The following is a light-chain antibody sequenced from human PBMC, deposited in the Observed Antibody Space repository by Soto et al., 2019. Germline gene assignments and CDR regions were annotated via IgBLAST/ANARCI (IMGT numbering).Light chain of an antibody. J-gene: IGLJ1*01. CDR2: GNT. V-gene: IGLV1-40*01. Sequence: QSVLTQPPSVSGAPGQRVTISCTGSSSNIGANSDVHWYQQLTGAAPKLLIYGNTNRPSGVSDRFSASKSGTSASLAITGLQAEDEADYYCQSYDNSLSGLYAFGTGTKVTVL. CDR3: QSYDNSLSGLYA. CDR1: SSNIGANSD.